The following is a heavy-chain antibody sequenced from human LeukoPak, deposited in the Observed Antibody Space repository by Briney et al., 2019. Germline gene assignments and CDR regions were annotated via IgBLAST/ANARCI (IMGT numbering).Heavy chain of an antibody. J-gene: IGHJ4*02. D-gene: IGHD3-9*01. V-gene: IGHV3-74*01. CDR2: ISPDGRTT. Sequence: GGSLRPSCAASGLTFRSDWMHWVRQAPGKGLVWVSRISPDGRTTTYADSVKGRFTISRDNSKNTLYLQMNSLRAEDTAVYYCAKAGGLRYFDWSDYWGQGTLVTVSS. CDR3: AKAGGLRYFDWSDY. CDR1: GLTFRSDW.